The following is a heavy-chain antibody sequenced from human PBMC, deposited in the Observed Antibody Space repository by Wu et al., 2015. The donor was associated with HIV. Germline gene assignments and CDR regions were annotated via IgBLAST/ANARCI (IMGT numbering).Heavy chain of an antibody. CDR3: ARDRYYDSSGKGGFDP. D-gene: IGHD3-22*01. J-gene: IGHJ5*02. V-gene: IGHV4-34*01. CDR2: INHSGST. Sequence: QVQLQQWGAGLLKPSETLSLTCAVYGGSFSGYYWSWIRQPPGKGLEWIGEINHSGSTNYNPSLKSRVTISVDTSKNQFSLKLSSVTAADTAVYYCARDRYYDSSGKGGFDPWGQGTLVTVSS. CDR1: GGSFSGYY.